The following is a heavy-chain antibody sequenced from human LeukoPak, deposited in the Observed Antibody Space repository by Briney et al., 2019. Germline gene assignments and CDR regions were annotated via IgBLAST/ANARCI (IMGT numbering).Heavy chain of an antibody. CDR3: ARSYYYDSSGYYYWYFDL. CDR1: GGSISSYY. J-gene: IGHJ2*01. D-gene: IGHD3-22*01. V-gene: IGHV4-59*01. CDR2: IDYSGST. Sequence: SETLSLTCTVSGGSISSYYWSWIRQPPGKGLEWIGYIDYSGSTNYNPSLKSRVTISVDTSKNQFSLKLSSVTAADTAVYYCARSYYYDSSGYYYWYFDLWGRGTLVTVSS.